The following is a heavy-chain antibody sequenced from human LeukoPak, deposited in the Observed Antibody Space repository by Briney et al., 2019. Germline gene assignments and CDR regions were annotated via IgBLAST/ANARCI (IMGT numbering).Heavy chain of an antibody. CDR2: IYHSGST. V-gene: IGHV4-38-2*02. CDR3: ATYSSSREDYMDV. CDR1: GYSISSGYY. J-gene: IGHJ6*03. Sequence: SETLSLTCTVSGYSISSGYYWGWIRQPPGNGLEWIGSIYHSGSTFYHPSLKRRLTISVDTSKNQFSLKLSSVTAADTAVYYCATYSSSREDYMDVWGKGITVTVSS. D-gene: IGHD6-6*01.